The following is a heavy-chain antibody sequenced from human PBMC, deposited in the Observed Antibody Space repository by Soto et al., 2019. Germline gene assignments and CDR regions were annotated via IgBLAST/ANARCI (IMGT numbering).Heavy chain of an antibody. CDR2: ISISSSYI. CDR3: ARGYDFWSGYFTFFDY. D-gene: IGHD3-3*01. CDR1: GFTFSTYS. V-gene: IGHV3-21*01. Sequence: XGSLRLCCAASGFTFSTYSMNWVRQAPGKGLEWVSSISISSSYIYYADSVKGRFTISRDNAKNSLYLQMNSLRVEDTAVYYCARGYDFWSGYFTFFDYWGQGTVVTVSS. J-gene: IGHJ4*02.